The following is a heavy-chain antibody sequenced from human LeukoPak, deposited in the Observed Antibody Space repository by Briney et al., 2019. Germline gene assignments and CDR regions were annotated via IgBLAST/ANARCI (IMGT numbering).Heavy chain of an antibody. V-gene: IGHV4-34*01. J-gene: IGHJ4*02. CDR2: INHSGST. Sequence: SETLPLTCAVYGGSFSGYYWSWIRQPPGKGLEWIGEINHSGSTNYKPSLKSRVTISVDTSKNQFSLKLSSVTAADTAVYYCARAGNGYSSSWYVSHFDYWGQGALVTVSS. CDR3: ARAGNGYSSSWYVSHFDY. D-gene: IGHD6-13*01. CDR1: GGSFSGYY.